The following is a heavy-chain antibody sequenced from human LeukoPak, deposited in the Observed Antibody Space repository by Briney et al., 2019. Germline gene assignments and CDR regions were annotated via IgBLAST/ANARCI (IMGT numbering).Heavy chain of an antibody. CDR2: INPSVGST. CDR3: ARDSGLDGSGSYYNPLDY. J-gene: IGHJ4*02. Sequence: GSVKVSCKASGYTFTSYYMHWVRQARGQGLEWMGIINPSVGSTSYAQKFQGRVTMTRDTSTSTVYMELSSLRSEDTAMYYCARDSGLDGSGSYYNPLDYWGQGTLVTVSS. V-gene: IGHV1-46*01. CDR1: GYTFTSYY. D-gene: IGHD3-10*01.